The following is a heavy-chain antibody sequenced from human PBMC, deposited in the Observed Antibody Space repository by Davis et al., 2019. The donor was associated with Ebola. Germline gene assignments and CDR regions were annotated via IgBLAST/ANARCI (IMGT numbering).Heavy chain of an antibody. J-gene: IGHJ4*02. CDR2: IGVSGGTT. CDR3: ARVQGQWLAQYYFDY. Sequence: PGGSLRLSCAASGFMFSSCGMNWVRQAPGKGLEWVSGIGVSGGTTYADSVKGRFTISRDNSKDTLYLQMNSLRAEDTAVYYCARVQGQWLAQYYFDYWGQGTLVTVSS. D-gene: IGHD6-19*01. CDR1: GFMFSSCG. V-gene: IGHV3-23*01.